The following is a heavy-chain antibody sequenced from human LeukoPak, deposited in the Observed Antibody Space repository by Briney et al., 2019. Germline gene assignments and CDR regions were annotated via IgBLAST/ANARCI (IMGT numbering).Heavy chain of an antibody. CDR3: ARGLRYPRNWFDP. V-gene: IGHV1-8*01. CDR2: MNPNSGNT. Sequence: ASVKVSRKASGYTFTSYDINWVRQATGQGLEWMGWMNPNSGNTGYAQKFQGRVTMTRNTSISTAYMELSSLRSEDTAVYYCARGLRYPRNWFDPWGQGTLVTVSS. D-gene: IGHD3-9*01. J-gene: IGHJ5*02. CDR1: GYTFTSYD.